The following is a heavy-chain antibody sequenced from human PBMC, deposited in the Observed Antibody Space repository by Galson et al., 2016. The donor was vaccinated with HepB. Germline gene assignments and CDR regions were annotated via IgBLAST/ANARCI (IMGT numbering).Heavy chain of an antibody. CDR2: ITGSGGWI. D-gene: IGHD2-15*01. CDR1: GFTFSSYA. J-gene: IGHJ4*02. CDR3: AKDGGYCSDATCYHRNS. Sequence: SLRLSCAASGFTFSSYAMSWVRQAPGKGLEWVSTITGSGGWIKYADSVKGRLITSRDNSKNTLYLQLNSLRAEDTAVYYCAKDGGYCSDATCYHRNSWGQGTLVTVSS. V-gene: IGHV3-23*01.